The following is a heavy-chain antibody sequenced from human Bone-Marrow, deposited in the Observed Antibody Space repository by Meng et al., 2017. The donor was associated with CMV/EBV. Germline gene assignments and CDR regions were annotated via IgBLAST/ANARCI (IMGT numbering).Heavy chain of an antibody. D-gene: IGHD6-13*01. CDR1: GFTFSSYW. CDR2: ISGSGGST. V-gene: IGHV3-23*01. J-gene: IGHJ4*02. Sequence: GGSLRLSCAASGFTFSSYWMHWVRQAPGKGLEWVSAISGSGGSTYYADSVKGRFTISRDNSKNTLYLQMNRLRAEDTAVYYCATGGIAALDYWGQGTLVTVSS. CDR3: ATGGIAALDY.